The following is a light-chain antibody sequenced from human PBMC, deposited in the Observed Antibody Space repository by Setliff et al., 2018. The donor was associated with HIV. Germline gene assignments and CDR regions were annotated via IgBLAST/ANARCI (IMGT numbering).Light chain of an antibody. CDR1: SSNIGSNT. V-gene: IGLV1-44*01. Sequence: QSALAQPPSASGTPGQRVTISCSGSSSNIGSNTVNLCQQLPGTAPKPLIYSNNQRPSGVPDRFSGSTSGTSASLAISGLQSADEDDYYCAAWDDSLNGPRVFGTGTKVTVL. J-gene: IGLJ1*01. CDR3: AAWDDSLNGPRV. CDR2: SNN.